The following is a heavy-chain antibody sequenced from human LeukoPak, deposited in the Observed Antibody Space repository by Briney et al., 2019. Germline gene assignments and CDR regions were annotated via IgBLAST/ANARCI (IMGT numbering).Heavy chain of an antibody. D-gene: IGHD4-17*01. Sequence: PGGSLRLSCAASGFTFSSYAMHWVRQAPGKGLEWVSVISGSGGTTYYADSVKGRFTISRDNSKNTLYLQMNSLRAEDTAVYYCARESGDYYYGMDVWGQGTTVTVSS. J-gene: IGHJ6*02. V-gene: IGHV3-23*01. CDR1: GFTFSSYA. CDR2: ISGSGGTT. CDR3: ARESGDYYYGMDV.